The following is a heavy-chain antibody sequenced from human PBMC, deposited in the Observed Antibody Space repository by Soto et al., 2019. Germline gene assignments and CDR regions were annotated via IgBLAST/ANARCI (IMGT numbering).Heavy chain of an antibody. V-gene: IGHV4-31*03. CDR2: IYYSGST. Sequence: SETLSLTCTVSGGSISSGGYYWSWIRQHPGKGLEWIGYIYYSGSTYYNPSLKSRVTISVDTSKNQFSLKLSSVTAADTAVYYCARDPKTGDYGGNSAAFDIWGQGTMVTVSS. CDR3: ARDPKTGDYGGNSAAFDI. CDR1: GGSISSGGYY. J-gene: IGHJ3*02. D-gene: IGHD2-21*02.